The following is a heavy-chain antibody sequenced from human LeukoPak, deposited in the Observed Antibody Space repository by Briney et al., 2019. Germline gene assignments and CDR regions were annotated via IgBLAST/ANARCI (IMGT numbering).Heavy chain of an antibody. Sequence: PGGSLRLSCAASGFTFSSYAMSWVRQAPGKGLEWVSAISGSGGSTYYADSVKGRFTISRDNSKNTLYLQMNSLRAEDTAVYYCAKSGYSGYEGNWFDPWGQGTLVTVSS. J-gene: IGHJ5*02. V-gene: IGHV3-23*01. CDR1: GFTFSSYA. CDR2: ISGSGGST. CDR3: AKSGYSGYEGNWFDP. D-gene: IGHD5-12*01.